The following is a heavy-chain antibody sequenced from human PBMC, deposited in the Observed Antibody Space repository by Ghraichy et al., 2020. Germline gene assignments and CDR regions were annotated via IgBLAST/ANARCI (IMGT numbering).Heavy chain of an antibody. CDR1: GFTFSSYG. Sequence: GGSLRLSCAASGFTFSSYGMHWVRQAPGKGLEWVAVISYDGSNKYYADSVKGRFTISRDNSKNTLYLQMNSLRAEDTAVYYCAKDAKGYSSGWYRWYFDLWGRGTLVTVSS. J-gene: IGHJ2*01. CDR3: AKDAKGYSSGWYRWYFDL. CDR2: ISYDGSNK. V-gene: IGHV3-30*18. D-gene: IGHD6-19*01.